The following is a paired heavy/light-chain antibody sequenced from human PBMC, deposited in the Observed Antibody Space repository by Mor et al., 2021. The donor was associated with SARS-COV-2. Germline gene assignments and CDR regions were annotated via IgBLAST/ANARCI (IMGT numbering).Light chain of an antibody. Sequence: EIVLTQSPATLSLSPGERATLSCRASQSVSSSYLVWYQHKPGQAPRLLMYDSSSRATGIPDRFSGSGSGTDFTLTITRLEPEDFAVYYCQHYGTSPPYTFGQGTKLEIK. CDR2: DSS. CDR1: QSVSSSY. CDR3: QHYGTSPPYT. J-gene: IGKJ2*01. V-gene: IGKV3-20*01.
Heavy chain of an antibody. J-gene: IGHJ6*02. CDR1: GFTFSDYG. D-gene: IGHD2-15*01. CDR3: VRGPPDFCSGEFCFSVAYGMGV. V-gene: IGHV3-30*02. CDR2: IRSAEINK. Sequence: QEQLVESGGGVVQPGRSLRLSCAASGFTFSDYGMHWVRQAPGKGLEWVAFIRSAEINKDYADSVKGRMTISRDNSKNTLFLQINSLRPEDTAVYYCVRGPPDFCSGEFCFSVAYGMGVWGQGTTVTVSS.